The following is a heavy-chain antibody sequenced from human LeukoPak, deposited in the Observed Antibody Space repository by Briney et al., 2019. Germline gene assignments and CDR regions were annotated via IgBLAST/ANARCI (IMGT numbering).Heavy chain of an antibody. CDR3: ARAVAGLDY. V-gene: IGHV3-7*02. J-gene: IGHJ4*02. CDR2: IKQDGSEK. CDR1: GFTFSSFW. D-gene: IGHD6-19*01. Sequence: PGGSLRLSCAASGFTFSSFWMSWVRQAPGKGLEWVASIKQDGSEKYYVDFVKGRFTISRDNAKNSLYLQMNSLRGEEDTAVYYCARAVAGLDYWGQGTLVTVSP.